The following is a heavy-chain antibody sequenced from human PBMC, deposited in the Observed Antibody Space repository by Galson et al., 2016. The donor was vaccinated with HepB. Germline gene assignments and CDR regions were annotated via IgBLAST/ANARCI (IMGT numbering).Heavy chain of an antibody. V-gene: IGHV3-21*01. Sequence: SLRLSCAASGFTFSISSMSWVRQAPGKGLEWVSSISTRSSYVYYADSVKGRFTISRDNAKNSLYLQMNSLRAEDTAVYYCARTLPRAGAFDIWGQGTMVTVSS. CDR2: ISTRSSYV. J-gene: IGHJ3*02. CDR3: ARTLPRAGAFDI. CDR1: GFTFSISS.